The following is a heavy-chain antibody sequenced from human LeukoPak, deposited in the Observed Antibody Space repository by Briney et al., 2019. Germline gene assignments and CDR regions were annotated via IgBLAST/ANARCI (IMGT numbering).Heavy chain of an antibody. V-gene: IGHV3-23*01. D-gene: IGHD4-23*01. CDR1: GFTFSSYD. Sequence: PGGSLRLSCAASGFTFSSYDMTWVRQAPGKGLEWVSAISGSGGSTYYADSVKGRFTISRDNSKNTLYLQMNSLRAEDTAVYYCARESQMIRWSTFDYWGQGTLVTVSS. CDR2: ISGSGGST. CDR3: ARESQMIRWSTFDY. J-gene: IGHJ4*02.